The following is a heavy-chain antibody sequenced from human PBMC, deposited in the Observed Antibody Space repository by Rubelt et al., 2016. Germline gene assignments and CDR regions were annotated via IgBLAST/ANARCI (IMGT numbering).Heavy chain of an antibody. Sequence: QVQLQQWGAGLLKPSETLSLTCAVYGGSFSGYYWSWIRQPPGKGLEWIGEINHSGSTNYNPSLKSQVTISVDTSKNQFSLKVRSVTAADTAVYYCARVGDWKYRGGEDYWGQGTLVTVSS. D-gene: IGHD1-7*01. CDR1: GGSFSGYY. V-gene: IGHV4-34*01. CDR2: INHSGST. CDR3: ARVGDWKYRGGEDY. J-gene: IGHJ4*02.